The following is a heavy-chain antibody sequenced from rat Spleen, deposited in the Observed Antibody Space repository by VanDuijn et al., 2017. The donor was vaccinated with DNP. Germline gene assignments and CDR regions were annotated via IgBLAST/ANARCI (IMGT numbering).Heavy chain of an antibody. CDR3: TRWEPRRVFDY. Sequence: QVQLKESGPGLVQPSQTLSLTCTVSGFSLINTSVHWVRQPPGKGLEWVGAVWSGGSTDYNLVLKSRLSITRDTSKSQVFLKMNRPETEDTATYFCTRWEPRRVFDYWGQGVVVTVSS. J-gene: IGHJ2*01. CDR2: VWSGGST. CDR1: GFSLINTS. V-gene: IGHV2-1*01. D-gene: IGHD1-11*01.